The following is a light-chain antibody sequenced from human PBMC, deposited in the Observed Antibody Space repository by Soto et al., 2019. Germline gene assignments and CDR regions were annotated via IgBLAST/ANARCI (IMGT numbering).Light chain of an antibody. CDR1: QSVSVN. V-gene: IGKV3-15*01. J-gene: IGKJ2*01. Sequence: EIVMTQSPGTLSVSPGERATLSCRASQSVSVNLAWYQQKPGQAPRLLIYGVSTRATGIPARFSGSESGTEFTLTISSLQSEDFAVYYCQQSHNWYTFGQGTEVEIK. CDR3: QQSHNWYT. CDR2: GVS.